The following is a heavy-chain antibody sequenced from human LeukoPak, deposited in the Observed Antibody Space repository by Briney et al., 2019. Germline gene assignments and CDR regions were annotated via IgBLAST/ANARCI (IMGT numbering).Heavy chain of an antibody. D-gene: IGHD4-17*01. CDR3: ARDGEYGDYYFDY. J-gene: IGHJ4*02. CDR2: ISSSGSTI. CDR1: GFTFSSYE. Sequence: GGSLRLSCAASGFTFSSYEMNWVRQAPGKGLEWVSYISSSGSTIYYADSVKGRFTISRDNAKNSLYLQMNSLRAEDTALYYCARDGEYGDYYFDYWGQGTLVTVSS. V-gene: IGHV3-48*03.